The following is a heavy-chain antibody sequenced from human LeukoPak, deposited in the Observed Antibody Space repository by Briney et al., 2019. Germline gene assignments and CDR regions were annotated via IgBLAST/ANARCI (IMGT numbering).Heavy chain of an antibody. Sequence: GGSLRLSCEASGFTFSTFAMIWVRQPPGKGLEWVSFIYSDNTHYSDSVKGRFTISRDNSKNTLYLQMNSLRAEDTAVYYCARRAGAYSHPYDYWGQGTLVTVSS. CDR2: IYSDNT. J-gene: IGHJ4*02. CDR3: ARRAGAYSHPYDY. CDR1: GFTFSTFA. V-gene: IGHV3-53*01. D-gene: IGHD4/OR15-4a*01.